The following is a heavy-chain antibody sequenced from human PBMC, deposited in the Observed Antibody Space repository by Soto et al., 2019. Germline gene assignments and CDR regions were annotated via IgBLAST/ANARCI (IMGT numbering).Heavy chain of an antibody. V-gene: IGHV3-30-3*01. CDR3: TSSSGYTPYHFDY. CDR1: GFTFSSYA. D-gene: IGHD6-13*01. J-gene: IGHJ4*02. CDR2: ISYDGSNK. Sequence: GGSLRLSCAASGFTFSSYAMHWVRQAPGKGLEWVAVISYDGSNKYYADSVKGRFTISRDNSKNTAYLQMNSLKTEDTAVYYCTSSSGYTPYHFDYWGQGTLVTVSS.